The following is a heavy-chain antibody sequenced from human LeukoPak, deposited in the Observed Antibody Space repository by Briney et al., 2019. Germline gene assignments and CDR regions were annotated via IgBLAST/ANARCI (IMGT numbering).Heavy chain of an antibody. Sequence: SETLSLTCTVSGGSISSYYWSWIRQPPGKGLEWIGYIYYSGSTNYNPSLKSRVTISVDTSKNQFSLKLSSVTAADTAVYYCASLGYSYGPFDYWGQGTLVTVSS. V-gene: IGHV4-59*01. D-gene: IGHD5-18*01. CDR1: GGSISSYY. CDR3: ASLGYSYGPFDY. CDR2: IYYSGST. J-gene: IGHJ4*02.